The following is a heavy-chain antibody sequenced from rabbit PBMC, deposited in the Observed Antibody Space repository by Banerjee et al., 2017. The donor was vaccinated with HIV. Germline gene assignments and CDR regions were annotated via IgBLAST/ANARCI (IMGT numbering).Heavy chain of an antibody. CDR2: IYGGSSGTT. J-gene: IGHJ4*01. V-gene: IGHV1S40*01. Sequence: QSLEESGGDLVKPGASLTLTCTASGFSFSSSYHMGWVRQAPGKGLEWIACIYGGSSGTTYYASWAKGRFTISKTSSTTVTLQMTSLTAADTATYFCARDAGYAGSNLWGQGTLVTVS. CDR3: ARDAGYAGSNL. D-gene: IGHD4-2*01. CDR1: GFSFSSSYH.